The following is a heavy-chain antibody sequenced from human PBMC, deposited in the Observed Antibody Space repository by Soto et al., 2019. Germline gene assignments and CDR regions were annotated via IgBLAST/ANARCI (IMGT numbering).Heavy chain of an antibody. CDR1: GFTFSSYA. V-gene: IGHV3-23*01. J-gene: IGHJ6*01. CDR2: ISGSGGST. CDR3: AKDRSPLWIQLSEGYYYYGMDV. Sequence: EVQLLESGGGLVQPGGSLRLSCAASGFTFSSYAMSWVRQAPGKGLEWVSAISGSGGSTYYADSVKGRFTISRDNSKNTRYLQMNSLRAEDTAVYYCAKDRSPLWIQLSEGYYYYGMDVW. D-gene: IGHD5-18*01.